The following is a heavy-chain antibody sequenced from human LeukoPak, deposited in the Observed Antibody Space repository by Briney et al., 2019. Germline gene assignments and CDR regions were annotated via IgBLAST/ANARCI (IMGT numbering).Heavy chain of an antibody. D-gene: IGHD2-15*01. V-gene: IGHV3-30-3*01. CDR3: ARALGSFQYYYYYYMDV. Sequence: GGSLRLSCAASGFTFSSYAMHWVRQAPGKGLEWVAVISYDGSNKYYADSVKGRFTISRDNSKNTLYLQMNSLRAEDTAVYYCARALGSFQYYYYYYMDVWGKGTTVTVSS. CDR1: GFTFSSYA. CDR2: ISYDGSNK. J-gene: IGHJ6*03.